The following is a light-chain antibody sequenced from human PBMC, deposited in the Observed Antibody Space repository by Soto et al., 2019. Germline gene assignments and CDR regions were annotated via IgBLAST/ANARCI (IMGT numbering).Light chain of an antibody. CDR1: SSDVGGYNY. Sequence: QSALTQPASVSGSPGQSITISCTGTSSDVGGYNYVSWYQHHPGEAPKLMIYEVINRPSGVSNRFSGSKSGNTASLTISGLQTEDEADYYCSSYTTSSTLVFGGGTKRTVL. V-gene: IGLV2-14*01. J-gene: IGLJ2*01. CDR3: SSYTTSSTLV. CDR2: EVI.